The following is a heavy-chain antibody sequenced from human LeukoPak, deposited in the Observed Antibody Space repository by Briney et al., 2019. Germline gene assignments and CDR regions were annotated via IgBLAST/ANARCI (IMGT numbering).Heavy chain of an antibody. CDR3: ARDTCSGGSCYWGY. J-gene: IGHJ4*02. CDR2: ISAYNGNT. CDR1: GYTFTSYG. Sequence: ASVKVSCKASGYTFTSYGISWVRQAPGQGLEWMGWISAYNGNTNYAQKLQGRVTMTTDTSTRTAYMELRSLRSDDTAVYYCARDTCSGGSCYWGYWGQGTLVTVSS. V-gene: IGHV1-18*04. D-gene: IGHD2-15*01.